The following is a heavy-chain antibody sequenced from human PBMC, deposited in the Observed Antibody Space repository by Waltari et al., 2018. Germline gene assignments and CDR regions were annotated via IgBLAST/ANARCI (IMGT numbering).Heavy chain of an antibody. CDR3: ARGAPVAVVMYYFDY. CDR2: IYYSGST. V-gene: IGHV4-30-4*08. Sequence: QVQLQESGPGLVKPSQTLSLTCTVSGGSISSGDYYWSWIRPPPGKGLEWIGYIYYSGSTYYNPSLKSRVTISVDTSKNQFSLKLSSVTAADTAVYYCARGAPVAVVMYYFDYWGQGTLVTVSS. D-gene: IGHD2-21*01. J-gene: IGHJ4*02. CDR1: GGSISSGDYY.